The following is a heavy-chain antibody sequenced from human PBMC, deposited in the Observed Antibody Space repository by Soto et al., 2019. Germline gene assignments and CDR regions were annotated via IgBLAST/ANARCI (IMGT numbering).Heavy chain of an antibody. J-gene: IGHJ4*02. Sequence: GGSLRLSCAASGFTFDDYAMHWVRQAPGKGLEWVSGISWNSGSIGYADSVKGRFTISRDNDKNSLYLQMNSLRAEDTALYYCAKDKSGSWYYFDYWGQGTLVTVSS. CDR1: GFTFDDYA. CDR2: ISWNSGSI. CDR3: AKDKSGSWYYFDY. D-gene: IGHD6-13*01. V-gene: IGHV3-9*01.